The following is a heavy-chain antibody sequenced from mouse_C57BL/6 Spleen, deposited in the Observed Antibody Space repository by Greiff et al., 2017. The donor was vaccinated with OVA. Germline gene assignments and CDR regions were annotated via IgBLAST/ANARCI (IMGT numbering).Heavy chain of an antibody. CDR2: ISSGSSTI. D-gene: IGHD3-2*02. CDR3: ARHSSGYYAMDY. J-gene: IGHJ4*01. CDR1: GFTFSDYG. V-gene: IGHV5-17*01. Sequence: EVKVVESGGGLVKPGGSLKLSCAASGFTFSDYGMHWVRQAPEKGLEWVAYISSGSSTIYYADTVKGRFTISRDNAKNTLFLQMTSLRSEDTAMYYCARHSSGYYAMDYWGQGTSVTVSS.